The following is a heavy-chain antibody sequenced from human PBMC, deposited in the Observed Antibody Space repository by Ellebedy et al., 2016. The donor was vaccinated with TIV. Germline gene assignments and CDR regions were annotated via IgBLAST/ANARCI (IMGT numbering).Heavy chain of an antibody. CDR2: IHHTKGT. CDR1: DDSISRDKW. J-gene: IGHJ4*02. D-gene: IGHD1-20*01. V-gene: IGHV4-4*02. CDR3: ARGGNWLFDY. Sequence: SETLSLTCGVSDDSISRDKWWTWVRQAPGRALEWIGEIHHTKGTNYNTSLKSRVSMSVDKSKNQFSLNINSVTAADTAVYFCARGGNWLFDYWGPGILVTVSS.